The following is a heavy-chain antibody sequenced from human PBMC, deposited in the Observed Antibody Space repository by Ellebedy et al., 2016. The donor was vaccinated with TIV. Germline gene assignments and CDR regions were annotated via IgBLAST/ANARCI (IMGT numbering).Heavy chain of an antibody. CDR2: IYSGGSS. CDR3: ATRHFGGYDV. V-gene: IGHV3-53*01. Sequence: GGSLRLXCAASGFTVSNNYMTWVRQAPGKGLEWVSVIYSGGSSYYADSVEGRFTISRDSSKNTLYLRMNNVRAEDTAVYYCATRHFGGYDVWGRGTMVTVSS. CDR1: GFTVSNNY. D-gene: IGHD3-22*01. J-gene: IGHJ3*01.